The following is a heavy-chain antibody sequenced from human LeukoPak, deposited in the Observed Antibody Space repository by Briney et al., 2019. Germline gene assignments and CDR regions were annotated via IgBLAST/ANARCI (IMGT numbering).Heavy chain of an antibody. CDR1: GGSISSGDYY. CDR3: ASTNCSSASCYGANWFDP. D-gene: IGHD2-2*01. J-gene: IGHJ5*02. CDR2: INYSGNT. Sequence: SETLSLTCTVSGGSISSGDYYWSWIRQPPGKGLEWIGYINYSGNTFHYNPSLKNRVTISEDTSKNRFSLRLSSVTAADTAVYYCASTNCSSASCYGANWFDPWGQGTLATVSS. V-gene: IGHV4-30-4*08.